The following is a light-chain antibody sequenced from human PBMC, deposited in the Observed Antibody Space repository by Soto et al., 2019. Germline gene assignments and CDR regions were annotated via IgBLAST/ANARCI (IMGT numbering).Light chain of an antibody. CDR1: QSVLYSSNNKNH. Sequence: DIVMTQSPDSLAVSLGERATINCKSSQSVLYSSNNKNHLAWYQQKPGQPPKLLIYWASTRESGVPDRFSGSGSGKDFTLTISRLQAEDMAVYYCQQYCTTPWTFGQGTKVEIK. CDR3: QQYCTTPWT. CDR2: WAS. J-gene: IGKJ1*01. V-gene: IGKV4-1*01.